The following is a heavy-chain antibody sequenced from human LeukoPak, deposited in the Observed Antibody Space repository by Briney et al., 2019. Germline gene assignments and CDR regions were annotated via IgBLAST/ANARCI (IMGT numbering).Heavy chain of an antibody. CDR1: GXAFSRYA. CDR3: AKWHYDFWSDYYTGVDS. CDR2: ICGSGVNT. Sequence: GGSLRLSCAASGXAFSRYAMYWVPQTPGKGLECVSGICGSGVNTYYADSVRGRFTISRENSKNTLYLQMSSLRAEDTAVYYCAKWHYDFWSDYYTGVDSWGQGTLVTVSS. V-gene: IGHV3-23*01. D-gene: IGHD3-3*01. J-gene: IGHJ4*02.